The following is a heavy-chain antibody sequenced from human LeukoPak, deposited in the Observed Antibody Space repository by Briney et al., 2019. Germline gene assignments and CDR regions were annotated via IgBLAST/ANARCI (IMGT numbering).Heavy chain of an antibody. J-gene: IGHJ4*02. V-gene: IGHV1-69*04. Sequence: SVEVSCKASGGTFSSYAISWVRQAPGQGLEWMGRIVPILGIANYAQKFQGRVTITADKSTSTAYMELSSLRSEDTAVYYCARESKADYDFWSGYYSHWGQGTLVTVSS. CDR3: ARESKADYDFWSGYYSH. D-gene: IGHD3-3*01. CDR2: IVPILGIA. CDR1: GGTFSSYA.